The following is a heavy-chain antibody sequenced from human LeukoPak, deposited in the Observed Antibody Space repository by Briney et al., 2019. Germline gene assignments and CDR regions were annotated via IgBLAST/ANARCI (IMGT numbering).Heavy chain of an antibody. CDR1: GYTFTSYG. D-gene: IGHD6-13*01. V-gene: IGHV1-18*01. CDR3: ARDPAAAGPYYYYGMDV. Sequence: ASVKVSCKASGYTFTSYGISWVRQAPGQGLEWMGWISAYNGNTNYAQKLQGRVTMTTDTSTSTAYMELRSLRSDDTAVYYCARDPAAAGPYYYYGMDVWGQGTTVTVSS. J-gene: IGHJ6*02. CDR2: ISAYNGNT.